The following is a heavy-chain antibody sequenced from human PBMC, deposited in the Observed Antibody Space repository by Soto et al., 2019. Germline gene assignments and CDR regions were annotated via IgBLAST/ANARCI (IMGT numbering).Heavy chain of an antibody. Sequence: QSLTCTVSGTSISSYYWSWVRQPPGKGLEWIANIHYSGTTNYNPSLASRVTLSVDTSKNQFSLKMTSVTAADRAMYFCARYNSYAIDYWGRGTLVTVSS. J-gene: IGHJ4*02. V-gene: IGHV4-59*01. CDR2: IHYSGTT. CDR1: GTSISSYY. CDR3: ARYNSYAIDY. D-gene: IGHD2-8*01.